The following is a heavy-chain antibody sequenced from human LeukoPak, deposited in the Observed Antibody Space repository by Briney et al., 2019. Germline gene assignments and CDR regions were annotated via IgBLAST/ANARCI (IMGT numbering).Heavy chain of an antibody. CDR3: AKGITMIVVVIDLDY. J-gene: IGHJ4*02. D-gene: IGHD3-22*01. CDR2: ISGSGGST. Sequence: GGSLRLSCAASGFTFSSYAMSWVRQAPGKGLEWVSAISGSGGSTYYADSVKSRFTISRDNSKNTLYLQMNSLRAEDTAVYYCAKGITMIVVVIDLDYWGQGTLVTVSS. CDR1: GFTFSSYA. V-gene: IGHV3-23*01.